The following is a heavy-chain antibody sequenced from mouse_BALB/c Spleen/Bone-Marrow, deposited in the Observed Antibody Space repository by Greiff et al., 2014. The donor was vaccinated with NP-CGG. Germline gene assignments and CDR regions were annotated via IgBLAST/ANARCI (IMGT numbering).Heavy chain of an antibody. CDR1: GYTFSSYW. CDR2: ILPGSGNT. V-gene: IGHV1-9*01. J-gene: IGHJ3*01. Sequence: VQLQQSGAELMKPGASVKISCKATGYTFSSYWIEWVKQRPGHGLEWIGEILPGSGNTNYNEKFKGMATFTADTSSNTAYMQLSSLTSEDSDVYYCARGGRRQAWFVYWGQGTLVTVSA. CDR3: ARGGRRQAWFVY. D-gene: IGHD1-2*01.